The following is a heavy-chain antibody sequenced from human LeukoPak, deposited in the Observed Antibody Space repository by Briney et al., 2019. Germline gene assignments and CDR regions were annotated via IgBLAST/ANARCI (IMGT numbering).Heavy chain of an antibody. V-gene: IGHV4-34*01. CDR1: GGSFSGYY. Sequence: SETLSLTCAVYGGSFSGYYWSWIRQPPGKGLEWIGEINHSGSTNYNPSLKSRVTISVDTSKNQFSLKLSSVTAADTAVYYCARAGYYDSSGYFYYNWFDPWGQGTLATVSS. CDR2: INHSGST. J-gene: IGHJ5*02. CDR3: ARAGYYDSSGYFYYNWFDP. D-gene: IGHD3-22*01.